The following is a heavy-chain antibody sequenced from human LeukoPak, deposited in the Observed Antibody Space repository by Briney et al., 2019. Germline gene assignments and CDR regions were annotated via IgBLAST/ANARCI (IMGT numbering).Heavy chain of an antibody. D-gene: IGHD3-3*01. Sequence: SETLSLTCTVSGGSISSYYWNWIRQPPGKGLEWIGYVYYSGSTNYNPSLKSRVTISVDTSKNQFSLKLSSVTAADTAVYYCARTTIFGVVSYMEVWGKGTTVTVSS. CDR1: GGSISSYY. V-gene: IGHV4-59*08. CDR3: ARTTIFGVVSYMEV. CDR2: VYYSGST. J-gene: IGHJ6*03.